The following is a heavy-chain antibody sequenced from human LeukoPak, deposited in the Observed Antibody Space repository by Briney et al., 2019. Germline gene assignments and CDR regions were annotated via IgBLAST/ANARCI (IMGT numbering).Heavy chain of an antibody. D-gene: IGHD3-9*01. Sequence: PSETLSLTCAVYGGSFSGYYWSWIRHPPGKGLEWIGEINHSGNTNYNPSLKSRVTISVDTSKNQFSLKLSSVTAADTAVYYCARDSDWFDYWGQGTLVTVSS. V-gene: IGHV4-34*01. CDR3: ARDSDWFDY. CDR1: GGSFSGYY. J-gene: IGHJ4*02. CDR2: INHSGNT.